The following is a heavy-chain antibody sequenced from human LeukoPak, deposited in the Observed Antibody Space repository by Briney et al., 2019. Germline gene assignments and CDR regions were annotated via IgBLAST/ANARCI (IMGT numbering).Heavy chain of an antibody. V-gene: IGHV3-30*02. Sequence: GGSLRLSCAASGFTFSSYGMHWVRQAPGKGLEWVAVIWYDGSNKYYADSVKGRFTISRDNSKNTLYLQMNSLRAEDTALYYCAKDMRLNDDYYYGMDVWGQGTTVTVSS. CDR1: GFTFSSYG. J-gene: IGHJ6*02. D-gene: IGHD1-1*01. CDR3: AKDMRLNDDYYYGMDV. CDR2: IWYDGSNK.